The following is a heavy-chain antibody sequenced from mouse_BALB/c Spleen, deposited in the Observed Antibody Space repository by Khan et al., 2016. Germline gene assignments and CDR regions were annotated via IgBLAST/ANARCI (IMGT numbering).Heavy chain of an antibody. CDR1: GYAFSRSW. CDR2: IYPGDGDT. CDR3: ARRDRYGFDY. J-gene: IGHJ2*01. D-gene: IGHD2-14*01. V-gene: IGHV1-82*01. Sequence: QVQLKESGPELVEPGASVKISCKASGYAFSRSWMNWVKQRPGQGLEWIGRIYPGDGDTNYNVKFKGKATLTADKSSSTAYMQLSSLTSVDSADYFCARRDRYGFDYWGQGTTLTVSS.